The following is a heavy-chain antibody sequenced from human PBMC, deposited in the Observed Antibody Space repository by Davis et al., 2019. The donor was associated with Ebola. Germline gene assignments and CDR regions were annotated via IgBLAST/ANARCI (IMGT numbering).Heavy chain of an antibody. D-gene: IGHD1-1*01. CDR1: GYAFSNYG. Sequence: ASVKVSCKASGYAFSNYGLNWVRQAPGQGLEWVGWISGHSGHTNYAQKFQGRVTMTRNPSISTAYMELSSLRSEDTAVYYCARDLWTEGTVYGMDVWGQGTTVTVSS. CDR2: ISGHSGHT. CDR3: ARDLWTEGTVYGMDV. J-gene: IGHJ6*02. V-gene: IGHV1-8*01.